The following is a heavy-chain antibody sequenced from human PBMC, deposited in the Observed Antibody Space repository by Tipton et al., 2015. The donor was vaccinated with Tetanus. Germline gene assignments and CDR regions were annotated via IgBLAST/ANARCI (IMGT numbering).Heavy chain of an antibody. J-gene: IGHJ4*02. Sequence: TLSLTCAVYGGSFSGYYWGWIRQPPGKGLEWIGEINHSGSTNYNPTLKSRVTISVDTSKNQLSLKLSSVTAADTAVYYCARDGPGRSVFRLDYYDSSGYYARRYFDYWGQGTLVTVSS. CDR1: GGSFSGYY. D-gene: IGHD3-22*01. CDR2: INHSGST. V-gene: IGHV4-34*01. CDR3: ARDGPGRSVFRLDYYDSSGYYARRYFDY.